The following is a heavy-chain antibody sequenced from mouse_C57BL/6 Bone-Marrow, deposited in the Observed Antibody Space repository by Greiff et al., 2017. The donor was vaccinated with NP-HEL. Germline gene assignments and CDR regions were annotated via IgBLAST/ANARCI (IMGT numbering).Heavy chain of an antibody. CDR2: IYPRSGNT. Sequence: VKLMESGAELARPGASVKLSCKASGYTFTSYGISWVKQRTGQGLEWIGEIYPRSGNTYYNEKFKGKATLTADKSSSTAYMELRSLTSEDSAVDFCARWYYGTGAMDYWGQGTSVTVSS. V-gene: IGHV1-81*01. CDR3: ARWYYGTGAMDY. CDR1: GYTFTSYG. J-gene: IGHJ4*01. D-gene: IGHD1-1*01.